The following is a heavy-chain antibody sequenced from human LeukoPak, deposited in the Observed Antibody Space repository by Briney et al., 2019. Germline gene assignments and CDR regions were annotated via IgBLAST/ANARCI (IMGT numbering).Heavy chain of an antibody. J-gene: IGHJ4*02. CDR1: GFTFSSYE. CDR3: ARGQQPFDY. CDR2: ITGSGYTI. Sequence: PGGSLRLSCAASGFTFSSYEMHWVRQAPGKGLEWVSYITGSGYTIYYADSVKGRFTISRDNSKNTLYLQMNSLRADDTAVYYCARGQQPFDYWGQGTLVTVSS. D-gene: IGHD6-13*01. V-gene: IGHV3-48*03.